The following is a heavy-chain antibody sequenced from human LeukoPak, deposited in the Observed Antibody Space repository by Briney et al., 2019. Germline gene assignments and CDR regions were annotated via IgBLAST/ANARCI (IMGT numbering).Heavy chain of an antibody. J-gene: IGHJ4*02. CDR3: VRVFYYDSSDTTGGFDY. D-gene: IGHD3-22*01. V-gene: IGHV3-64*02. CDR1: GFSFSSYA. CDR2: ISSNGGST. Sequence: GGSLRLSCAASGFSFSSYAMHWVRQAPGKGLEYVSAISSNGGSTYYADSVKGRFTISRDNSKNTLYLQMGSLRAEDMAVYYCVRVFYYDSSDTTGGFDYWGQGTLVTVSS.